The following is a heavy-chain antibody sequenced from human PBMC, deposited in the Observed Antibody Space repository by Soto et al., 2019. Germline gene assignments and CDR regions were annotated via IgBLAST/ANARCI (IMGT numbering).Heavy chain of an antibody. CDR2: INHRGST. Sequence: PSETLSLTCAVYGGSFSGYYWSWIRQPPGKGLEWIGEINHRGSTNYNPSHKSRITISVDTSKNQYSLKLRSVTAADTSVFYCASFDLRVAGLRYNYWGQGTLVTVSS. CDR1: GGSFSGYY. J-gene: IGHJ4*02. D-gene: IGHD3-9*01. CDR3: ASFDLRVAGLRYNY. V-gene: IGHV4-34*01.